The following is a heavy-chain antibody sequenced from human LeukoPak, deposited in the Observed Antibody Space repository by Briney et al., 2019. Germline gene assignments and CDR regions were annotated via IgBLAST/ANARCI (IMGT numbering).Heavy chain of an antibody. CDR1: GYSFTGYW. CDR3: ARHFLGELPDMDV. D-gene: IGHD1-26*01. Sequence: KVSCKASGYSFTGYWISWVRQMPGKGLEWMGRIDPSDSYTKYSPSFQGHVTISGDESISTAYLQWSSLKASDTAMYYCARHFLGELPDMDVWGQGTTVTVSS. J-gene: IGHJ6*02. V-gene: IGHV5-10-1*01. CDR2: IDPSDSYT.